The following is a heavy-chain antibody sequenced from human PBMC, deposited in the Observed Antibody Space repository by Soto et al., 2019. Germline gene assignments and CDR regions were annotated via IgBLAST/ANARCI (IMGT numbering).Heavy chain of an antibody. D-gene: IGHD3-22*01. Sequence: QVQLVQSGAEVKKPGSSVNVSCKPSGGTFKSYVLSWVRQAPGQGLEWMGGIIPFLGSADYAQKFQDRVTITADESTSTAYMELSSLRSEDTAVYYCAGTQFDTSGYYPSGLELWGQGTLVTVAS. CDR3: AGTQFDTSGYYPSGLEL. J-gene: IGHJ4*02. CDR2: IIPFLGSA. V-gene: IGHV1-69*01. CDR1: GGTFKSYV.